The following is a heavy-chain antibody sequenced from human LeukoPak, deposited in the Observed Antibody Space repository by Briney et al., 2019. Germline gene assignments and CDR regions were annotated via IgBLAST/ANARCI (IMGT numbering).Heavy chain of an antibody. Sequence: GRSVRLSCAASGFTFDDYAMHCVRQAPGKGREWVSGISWNSGSIGYADSVKGRLTISRDNAKNSLYLQMNSLRAEDTALYYCAKAIFDNGYKPTFDYWGERTLVTVSS. CDR2: ISWNSGSI. D-gene: IGHD5-24*01. V-gene: IGHV3-9*01. CDR3: AKAIFDNGYKPTFDY. CDR1: GFTFDDYA. J-gene: IGHJ4*02.